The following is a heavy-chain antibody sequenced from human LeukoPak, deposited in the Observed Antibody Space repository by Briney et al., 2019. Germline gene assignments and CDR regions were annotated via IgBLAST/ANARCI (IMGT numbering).Heavy chain of an antibody. Sequence: ASVKVSCKASGYTFTGYYMHWVRQAPGQGLEWMGWINPNSGGTNYAQKFQGRVTMTRDTSISTAYMELSRLRSDDTAVYYCAVGYYYGSGSFDYWGQGTLVTVSS. CDR2: INPNSGGT. CDR1: GYTFTGYY. D-gene: IGHD3-10*01. J-gene: IGHJ4*02. V-gene: IGHV1-2*02. CDR3: AVGYYYGSGSFDY.